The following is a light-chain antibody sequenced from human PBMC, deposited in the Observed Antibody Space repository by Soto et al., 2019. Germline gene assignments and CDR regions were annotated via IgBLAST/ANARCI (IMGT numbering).Light chain of an antibody. CDR1: SSDIGAYDY. CDR3: CAYAGMYTLK. CDR2: EVN. J-gene: IGLJ2*01. V-gene: IGLV2-14*01. Sequence: QSALTQPGSLSGSPGQSITISCTGTSSDIGAYDYVSWFQQHPGKAPKLMISEVNNRPSGVSNRFSGSKSGNTASLTISGLQAEDEADYFCCAYAGMYTLKFGGGTKLTVL.